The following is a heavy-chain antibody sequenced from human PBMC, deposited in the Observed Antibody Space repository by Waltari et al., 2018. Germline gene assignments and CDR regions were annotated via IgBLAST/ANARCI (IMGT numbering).Heavy chain of an antibody. CDR3: AGTSRRYCSSTSCRPYYYYYYMDV. D-gene: IGHD2-2*01. J-gene: IGHJ6*03. CDR2: IYYSAST. V-gene: IGHV4-59*08. CDR1: GGSISSYY. Sequence: QVQLQESGPGLVKPSETLSLTCTVSGGSISSYYWSWIRQPPGKGLEWIGYIYYSASTNYHPSLKSRVTISVDTSKNQFSLKLSSVTAADTAVYYCAGTSRRYCSSTSCRPYYYYYYMDVWGKGTTVTISS.